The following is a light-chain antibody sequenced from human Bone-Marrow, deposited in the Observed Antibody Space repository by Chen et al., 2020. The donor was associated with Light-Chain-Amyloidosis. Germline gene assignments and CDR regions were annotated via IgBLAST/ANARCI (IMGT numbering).Light chain of an antibody. V-gene: IGLV2-14*01. CDR2: EGR. J-gene: IGLJ1*01. CDR3: SSYTITNTLV. CDR1: GGDNH. Sequence: GGDNHVSWYQQHPDKAPKLMIYEGRLVTSWVPDRFSGSKSDNTASLTISGLQTEDEADYFCSSYTITNTLVFGSGTRVTVL.